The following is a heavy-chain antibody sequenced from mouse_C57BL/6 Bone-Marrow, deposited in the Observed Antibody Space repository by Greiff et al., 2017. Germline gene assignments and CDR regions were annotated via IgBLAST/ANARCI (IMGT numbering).Heavy chain of an antibody. CDR3: AREGGGYYGISFAY. D-gene: IGHD2-1*01. Sequence: VQLQQSGAELVRPGASVKLSCKASGYTFTDYYINWVKQRPGQGLEWIARIYPGSGNTYYNEKFKGKATLTAEKSSSTAYMQLSSLTSEDSAAYFCAREGGGYYGISFAYWGQGTLVTVSA. J-gene: IGHJ3*01. CDR2: IYPGSGNT. CDR1: GYTFTDYY. V-gene: IGHV1-76*01.